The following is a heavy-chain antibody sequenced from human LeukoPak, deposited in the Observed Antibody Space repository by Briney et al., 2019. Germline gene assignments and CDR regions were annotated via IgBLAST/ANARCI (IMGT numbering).Heavy chain of an antibody. D-gene: IGHD1-26*01. Sequence: SETLSLTCTVSGGSITSYYWSWIRQPPGKGLEWIGYIYYSGSTNYNPSLKSRVTISEDTSKNQFSLKLSSVTAADTAVYYCARYTRGRNGMDVWGQGTTVTVSS. CDR2: IYYSGST. CDR1: GGSITSYY. J-gene: IGHJ6*02. V-gene: IGHV4-59*08. CDR3: ARYTRGRNGMDV.